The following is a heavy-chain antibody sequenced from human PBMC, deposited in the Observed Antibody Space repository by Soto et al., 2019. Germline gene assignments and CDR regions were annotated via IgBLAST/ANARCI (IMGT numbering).Heavy chain of an antibody. J-gene: IGHJ4*01. CDR3: AHIGGRRVSAYYYFDF. CDR1: GFSLRTSGMC. V-gene: IGHV2-70*11. D-gene: IGHD1-26*01. CDR2: IDWDDDK. Sequence: SGPTLVNPTQTLTLTCTFSGFSLRTSGMCVSWIRQPPGKALEWLARIDWDDDKYYSTSLKTRLTISKDTSKNQVVLTMTNVDPVDTATYYCAHIGGRRVSAYYYFDFWGQGTLVTVSS.